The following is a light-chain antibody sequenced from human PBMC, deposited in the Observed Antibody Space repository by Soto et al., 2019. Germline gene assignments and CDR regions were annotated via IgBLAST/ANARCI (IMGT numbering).Light chain of an antibody. CDR3: DSWDNSLSVVL. J-gene: IGLJ2*01. Sequence: QSVLTQPPSVSAAPGQRVTISCSGSSSNIGSNYVSWYQQLPGTAPKLIIYDNYKRPSGIPDRFSGSTSGTSATLAIAGLQTGDEADYYCDSWDNSLSVVLFGGGTKLTVL. V-gene: IGLV1-51*01. CDR2: DNY. CDR1: SSNIGSNY.